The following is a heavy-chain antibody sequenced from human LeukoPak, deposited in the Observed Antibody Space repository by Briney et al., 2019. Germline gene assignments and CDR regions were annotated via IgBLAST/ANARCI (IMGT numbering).Heavy chain of an antibody. J-gene: IGHJ6*02. V-gene: IGHV3-48*02. D-gene: IGHD3-3*01. CDR3: ARDSDDFWSGPPRGYGMDV. CDR1: GFTFSSYS. CDR2: ISSSSSTI. Sequence: PGGSLRLSCAASGFTFSSYSMNWVRQAPGKGLEWVSYISSSSSTIYYADSVKGRFTISRDNAKNSLYLQMSSLRDEDTAVYYCARDSDDFWSGPPRGYGMDVWGQGTTVTVSS.